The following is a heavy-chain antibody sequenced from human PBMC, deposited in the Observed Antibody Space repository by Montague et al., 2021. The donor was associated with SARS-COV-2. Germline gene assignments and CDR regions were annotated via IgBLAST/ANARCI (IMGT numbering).Heavy chain of an antibody. J-gene: IGHJ4*02. CDR3: ARDVRYYYDQ. CDR2: ISYRGST. Sequence: SETLSLTCSVSGGSMSSYHWLWIRQPPGKGLEWIGYISYRGSTNYNLSLKSRVTISLDTSKNRFSLKVTSVTAADTAVYYCARDVRYYYDQWGQGTLVTVSS. D-gene: IGHD3-10*01. V-gene: IGHV4-59*01. CDR1: GGSMSSYH.